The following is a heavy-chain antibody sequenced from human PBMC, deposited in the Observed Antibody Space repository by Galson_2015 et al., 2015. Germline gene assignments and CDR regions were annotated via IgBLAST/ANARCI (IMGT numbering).Heavy chain of an antibody. Sequence: SLRLSCAASGFTFSSYEMNWVRQAPGMGLEWVSYISSSGSSIYYADSVKGRFTISRDNAKNSLYLQMDSLRAEDTAVYYCARDRAYFDPPLDSWGQGTLVTVSS. J-gene: IGHJ4*02. D-gene: IGHD3-9*01. CDR1: GFTFSSYE. V-gene: IGHV3-48*03. CDR2: ISSSGSSI. CDR3: ARDRAYFDPPLDS.